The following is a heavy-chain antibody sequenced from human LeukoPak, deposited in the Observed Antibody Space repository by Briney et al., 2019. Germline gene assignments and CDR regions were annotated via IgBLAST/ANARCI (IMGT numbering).Heavy chain of an antibody. CDR2: INHSGST. CDR3: ARGRAVAGTRSWFDP. CDR1: GGSFSGYY. Sequence: SETLSLTCAVYGGSFSGYYWSWICQPPGKGLEWIGEINHSGSTNYNPSLKSRVTISVDTSKNQFSLKLSSVTAADTAVYYCARGRAVAGTRSWFDPWGQETLVTVSS. V-gene: IGHV4-34*01. D-gene: IGHD6-19*01. J-gene: IGHJ5*02.